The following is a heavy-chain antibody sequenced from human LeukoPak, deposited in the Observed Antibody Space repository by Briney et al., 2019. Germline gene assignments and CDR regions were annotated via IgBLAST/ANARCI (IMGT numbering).Heavy chain of an antibody. CDR2: INHSGTT. CDR3: ARDPCSRSSCPLRY. D-gene: IGHD6-13*01. CDR1: GGSLSGYY. V-gene: IGHV4-34*01. Sequence: SETLSLTCGVSGGSLSGYYCNWIRQTSGKGLEWIGEINHSGTTNFDPSLRGRVAISVDRSNNQCSLRLTSVTAADTAVYYCARDPCSRSSCPLRYWGQGTQVT. J-gene: IGHJ4*02.